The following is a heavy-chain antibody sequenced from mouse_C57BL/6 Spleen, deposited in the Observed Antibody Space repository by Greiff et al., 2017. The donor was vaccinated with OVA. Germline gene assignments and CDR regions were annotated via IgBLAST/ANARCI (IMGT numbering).Heavy chain of an antibody. V-gene: IGHV2-5*01. J-gene: IGHJ4*01. Sequence: VQLQQSGPGLVQPSQSLSITCTVSGFSLTSYGVHWVRQSPGKGLEWLGVIWRGGSTDYNAAFMSRLSITKDNSKSQVFFKMNSLQADDTAIYYCAINYYGSSLYYYAMDYWGQGTSVTVSS. CDR3: AINYYGSSLYYYAMDY. D-gene: IGHD1-1*01. CDR1: GFSLTSYG. CDR2: IWRGGST.